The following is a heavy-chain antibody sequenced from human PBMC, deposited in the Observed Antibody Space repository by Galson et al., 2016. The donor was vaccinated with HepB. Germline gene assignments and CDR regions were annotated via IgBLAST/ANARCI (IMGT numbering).Heavy chain of an antibody. CDR3: AKDHGYSHGYLAY. CDR2: ISYDGSNK. Sequence: SLRLSCAASGFTFSTYGMHWVRQAPGKGLDWVAVISYDGSNKYYADSVKGRFTISRDNSKNTLYLQMNSLRAEDTAVYYCAKDHGYSHGYLAYWGQGTLVTVSS. J-gene: IGHJ4*02. D-gene: IGHD5-18*01. V-gene: IGHV3-30*18. CDR1: GFTFSTYG.